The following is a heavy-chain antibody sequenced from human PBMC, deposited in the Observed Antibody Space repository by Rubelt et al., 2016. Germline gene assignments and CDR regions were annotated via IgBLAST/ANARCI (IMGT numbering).Heavy chain of an antibody. D-gene: IGHD5-24*01. Sequence: EVQLVESGGGLVQPGGSLRLSCAASGFTFSSYTMNWVRQAPGKGLEWVSSISSSSSYIYYADSVKGRFTISRDNAKNSLYLQMNSLRAEDTAVYYCARPTKMATSRGAFDIWGQGTMVTVSS. CDR3: ARPTKMATSRGAFDI. V-gene: IGHV3-21*01. J-gene: IGHJ3*02. CDR1: GFTFSSYT. CDR2: ISSSSSYI.